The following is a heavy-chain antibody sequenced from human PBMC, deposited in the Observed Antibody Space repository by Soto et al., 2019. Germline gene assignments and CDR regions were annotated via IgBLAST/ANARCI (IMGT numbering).Heavy chain of an antibody. CDR3: ASAGGLAARLDY. CDR1: GDSISSGDYH. Sequence: SETLSLTCIVSGDSISSGDYHWSWIRQHPGKGLEWIGYIYYSGSTYYNPSLKSRVTISIDASENQFSLKLTSVTAADTAVYYCASAGGLAARLDYWGPGTLVPVSS. D-gene: IGHD6-6*01. J-gene: IGHJ4*02. V-gene: IGHV4-31*02. CDR2: IYYSGST.